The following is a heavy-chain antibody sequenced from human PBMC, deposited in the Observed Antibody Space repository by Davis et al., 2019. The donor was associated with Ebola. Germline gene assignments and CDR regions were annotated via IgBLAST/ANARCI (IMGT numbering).Heavy chain of an antibody. V-gene: IGHV1-24*01. CDR2: FDPEDGET. CDR3: ATLGGY. J-gene: IGHJ4*02. CDR1: LYTLPELS. Sequence: AASVTVSCLVSLYTLPELSMHWVRQAPGKGLEWMGGFDPEDGETIYAQKFQGRVTMTEDTSTDTAYMELSSLRSEDTAVYYCATLGGYWGQGTLVTVSS. D-gene: IGHD3-10*01.